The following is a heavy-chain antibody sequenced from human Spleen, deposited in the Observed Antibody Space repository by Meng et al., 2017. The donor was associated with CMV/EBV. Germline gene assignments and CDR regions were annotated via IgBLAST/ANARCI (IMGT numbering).Heavy chain of an antibody. CDR3: AKDERFLEWLPQAFDI. CDR1: GFSFDEYA. J-gene: IGHJ3*02. D-gene: IGHD3-3*01. CDR2: ISWNNGSI. Sequence: SLKISCAGSGFSFDEYAMHWVRQAPGKGLEWVSGISWNNGSIAYADSVKGRFTISRDNAKKSLYLQMNSLRAEDTALYYCAKDERFLEWLPQAFDIWGQGTMVTVSS. V-gene: IGHV3-9*01.